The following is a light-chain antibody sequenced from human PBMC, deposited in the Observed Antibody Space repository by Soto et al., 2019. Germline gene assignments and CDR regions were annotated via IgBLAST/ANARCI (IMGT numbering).Light chain of an antibody. CDR2: GAS. V-gene: IGKV3-15*01. Sequence: EIVMTQSPATLSVSPGERATLSCRSSQTVTTNLAWYQRRPGQPPRLLIYGASTRATGLPDRFSGSGSGTEFTLTISSLQSEDVAVYYCQQYHGWPSLTFGGGTKVDIK. CDR1: QTVTTN. CDR3: QQYHGWPSLT. J-gene: IGKJ4*01.